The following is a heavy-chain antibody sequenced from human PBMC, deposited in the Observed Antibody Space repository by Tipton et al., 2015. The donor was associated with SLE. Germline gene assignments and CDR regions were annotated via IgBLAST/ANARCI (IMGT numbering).Heavy chain of an antibody. CDR1: GYSISSGYY. D-gene: IGHD4-17*01. CDR3: ASSNGDYFDY. J-gene: IGHJ4*02. Sequence: LRLSCAVSGYSISSGYYWGWFRQPPGKGLEWVGSIYHSGSTYYNPSLKSRVTISVDTSKNQFSLKLSSVTAADTAVYYCASSNGDYFDYWGQGTLVTVSS. CDR2: IYHSGST. V-gene: IGHV4-38-2*01.